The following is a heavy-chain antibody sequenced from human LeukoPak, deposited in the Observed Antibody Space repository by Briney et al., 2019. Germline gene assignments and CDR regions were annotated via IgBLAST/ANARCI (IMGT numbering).Heavy chain of an antibody. V-gene: IGHV3-7*01. CDR2: IKQDGSDK. CDR1: GFTLNNYW. D-gene: IGHD3-22*01. Sequence: PGGSLRLPCAASGFTLNNYWMNWVPQASRKGLELGANIKQDGSDKYYVDSVKGRFTISRDNAKNSLYLQMNSLRAEDTAVYYCAREASDYYDSSGGFDYWGQGTLVTVSS. CDR3: AREASDYYDSSGGFDY. J-gene: IGHJ4*02.